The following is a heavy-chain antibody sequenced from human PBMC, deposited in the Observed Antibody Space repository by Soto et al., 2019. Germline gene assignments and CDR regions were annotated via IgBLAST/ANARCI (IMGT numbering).Heavy chain of an antibody. J-gene: IGHJ4*02. CDR3: AKDFHYYGSETYCSGSLDY. Sequence: PGGSLRLSCAASGFTFSSYAMSWVRQAPGKGLEWVSAITGSGDNTYYADSVKGRFTVSRDNSRNTLSLQMNSLRAEDTALYYCAKDFHYYGSETYCSGSLDYWGLGTLVTVSS. V-gene: IGHV3-23*01. CDR2: ITGSGDNT. CDR1: GFTFSSYA. D-gene: IGHD3-10*01.